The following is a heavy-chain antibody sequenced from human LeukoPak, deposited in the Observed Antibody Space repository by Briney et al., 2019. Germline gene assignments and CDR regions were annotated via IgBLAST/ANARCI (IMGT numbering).Heavy chain of an antibody. J-gene: IGHJ6*03. V-gene: IGHV3-74*01. CDR1: GFTLSTYW. D-gene: IGHD2-8*01. CDR2: PNTDGIAT. Sequence: PGGSLRLSCAASGFTLSTYWMHWVRQAPGKGLVWVSRPNTDGIATYYADSVKGRFTISRDNAKNTLYLQMHSLRAEATAVYYCARAGGVSNYYMDVWGKGTTVTVSS. CDR3: ARAGGVSNYYMDV.